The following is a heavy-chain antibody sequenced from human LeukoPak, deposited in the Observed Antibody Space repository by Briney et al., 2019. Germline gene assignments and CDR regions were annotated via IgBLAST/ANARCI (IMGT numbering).Heavy chain of an antibody. CDR2: IYSGGST. Sequence: GGSLRLSCAASGFTFSSYAKSWVRQAPGKGLEWVSLIYSGGSTYYADSVKGRFTISRDSSKSTLNLQMSSLRAVDMAVYHCVRRSELVSNAFDIWGQGTMVTVSS. D-gene: IGHD1-1*01. CDR3: VRRSELVSNAFDI. J-gene: IGHJ3*02. CDR1: GFTFSSYA. V-gene: IGHV3-66*01.